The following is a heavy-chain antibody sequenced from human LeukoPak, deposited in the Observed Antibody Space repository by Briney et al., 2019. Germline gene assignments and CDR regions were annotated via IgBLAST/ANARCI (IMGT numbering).Heavy chain of an antibody. D-gene: IGHD3-22*01. Sequence: GGSLRLSCAASGFTFSSYWVHWVRQAPGKGLVWVSRINSDGSTTSYADSVKGRFTISRDNAKNTVYLQMNSLRAEDTAVYYCVSYYETYWGRGTLVTVSS. CDR2: INSDGSTT. CDR3: VSYYETY. V-gene: IGHV3-74*01. CDR1: GFTFSSYW. J-gene: IGHJ4*02.